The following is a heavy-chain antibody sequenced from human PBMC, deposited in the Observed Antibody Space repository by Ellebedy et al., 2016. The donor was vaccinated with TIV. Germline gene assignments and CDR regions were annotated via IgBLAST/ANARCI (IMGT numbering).Heavy chain of an antibody. D-gene: IGHD5-24*01. CDR3: ARVSGGGDGYNSFDY. V-gene: IGHV4-59*01. J-gene: IGHJ4*02. CDR1: GGSISSYY. Sequence: MPSETLSLTCTVSGGSISSYYWSWIRQPPGKGLEWIGYIYYSGSTNYNPSLKSRVTISVDTSKNQFYLKLSYVTAADTAVYYCARVSGGGDGYNSFDYWGQGTLVTVSS. CDR2: IYYSGST.